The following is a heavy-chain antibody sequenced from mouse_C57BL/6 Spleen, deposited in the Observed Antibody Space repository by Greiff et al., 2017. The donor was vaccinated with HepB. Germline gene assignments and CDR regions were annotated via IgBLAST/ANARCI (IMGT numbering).Heavy chain of an antibody. CDR1: GYSFTGYY. J-gene: IGHJ3*01. D-gene: IGHD2-4*01. Sequence: VQLQQSGPELVKPGASVKISCKASGYSFTGYYMHWVKQSSEKSLEWIGEINPSTGGTSYNQKFKGKATLTVDKSSSTAYMQLKSLTSEDSAVYYCARYEKYDYDWVFAYWGQGTLVTVSA. CDR3: ARYEKYDYDWVFAY. CDR2: INPSTGGT. V-gene: IGHV1-43*01.